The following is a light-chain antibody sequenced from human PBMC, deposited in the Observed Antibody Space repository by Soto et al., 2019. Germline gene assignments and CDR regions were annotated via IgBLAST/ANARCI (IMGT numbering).Light chain of an antibody. CDR3: FSHRHGDSHV. CDR2: GVT. J-gene: IGLJ1*01. V-gene: IGLV2-14*01. CDR1: SRDVGGYNY. Sequence: QSVLTQPASVSGCPGQSITISCTGTSRDVGGYNYVSWYQQYPGKAPKLMIYGVTNRPSGVSNRFSGSKTGNTASLTISGLQAEDEAYYYCFSHRHGDSHVFGTGTKVTVL.